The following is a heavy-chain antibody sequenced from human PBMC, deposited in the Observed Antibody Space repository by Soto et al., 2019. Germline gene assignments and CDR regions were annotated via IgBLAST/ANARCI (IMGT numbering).Heavy chain of an antibody. CDR3: ARVYCSGGSCFGIDY. V-gene: IGHV1-46*01. J-gene: IGHJ4*02. D-gene: IGHD2-15*01. CDR1: GDTFTSYY. Sequence: QVQLVQSGAEVKKPGASVKISCKASGDTFTSYYMHWVRQAPGQGLEWMGIINPSGGTSYAQKFPGRVTMTRETSTSPVYMEVSSLRSEDTAVYYCARVYCSGGSCFGIDYWGQGTLVTVSS. CDR2: INPSGGT.